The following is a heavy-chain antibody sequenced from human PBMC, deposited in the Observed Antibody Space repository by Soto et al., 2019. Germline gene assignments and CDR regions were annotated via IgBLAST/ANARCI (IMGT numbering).Heavy chain of an antibody. V-gene: IGHV4-34*01. Sequence: QVQLQQWGAGLLKPSETLSLTCAVYGGSFSGYYWSWIRQPPGKGLEWIGEINHSGSTNYNPSLKSRVTISVDTSKNQFSLKLSSVTAADTAVYYCARGRKWLRPPDSWGQGTLVTVSS. CDR3: ARGRKWLRPPDS. CDR2: INHSGST. J-gene: IGHJ4*02. D-gene: IGHD5-12*01. CDR1: GGSFSGYY.